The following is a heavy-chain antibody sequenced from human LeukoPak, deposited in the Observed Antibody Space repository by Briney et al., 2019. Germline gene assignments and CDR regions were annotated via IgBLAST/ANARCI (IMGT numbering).Heavy chain of an antibody. D-gene: IGHD3-3*01. Sequence: AGGSLRLSCAASGFTFSNAWMSWVRQAPGKGLEWVGHIKSKTDGGTTDYAAPVKGGFTISRDDSKNTLYVQMNSLKTEDTAVYYCTTDEIPRRWVLRFLEWSPHGMDVWGQGTTVTVSS. V-gene: IGHV3-15*01. J-gene: IGHJ6*02. CDR2: IKSKTDGGTT. CDR1: GFTFSNAW. CDR3: TTDEIPRRWVLRFLEWSPHGMDV.